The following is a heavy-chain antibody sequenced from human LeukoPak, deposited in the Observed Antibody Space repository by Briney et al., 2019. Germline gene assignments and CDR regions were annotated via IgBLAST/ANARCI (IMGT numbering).Heavy chain of an antibody. J-gene: IGHJ4*02. CDR2: IKSKTDGGTT. V-gene: IGHV3-15*01. D-gene: IGHD4-17*01. Sequence: PGGSLRLSCAASGFTFSNAWMSWVRQAPGKGLEWVGRIKSKTDGGTTDYAAPVKGRFTISRDDSKNTLYLQMNSLKTEDTAVYYCTRGLTRYGDYVPDDYWGQGTLVTVSS. CDR1: GFTFSNAW. CDR3: TRGLTRYGDYVPDDY.